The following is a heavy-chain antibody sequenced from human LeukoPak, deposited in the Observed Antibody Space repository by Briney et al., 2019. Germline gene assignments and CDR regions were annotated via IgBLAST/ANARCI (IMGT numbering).Heavy chain of an antibody. D-gene: IGHD6-13*01. CDR3: ARDAIAAAGAGA. V-gene: IGHV1-2*02. CDR2: INPNSGDT. Sequence: GASVKVSCKASGYTFTDYSMHWVRQAPGQGLEWMGWINPNSGDTDYAQKFQGRVTMTRDTSISTAYLAVSRLTSDDTAVYFCARDAIAAAGAGAWGQGTLVTVSS. CDR1: GYTFTDYS. J-gene: IGHJ4*02.